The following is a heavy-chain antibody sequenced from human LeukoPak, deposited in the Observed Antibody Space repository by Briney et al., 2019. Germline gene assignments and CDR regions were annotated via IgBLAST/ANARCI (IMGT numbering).Heavy chain of an antibody. CDR1: GFTFSSYW. CDR3: ARDGDVVVPTYNWFDP. D-gene: IGHD2-2*01. V-gene: IGHV3-7*01. CDR2: IKQDGSEK. Sequence: RTGGSLRLSCAASGFTFSSYWMSWVRQAPGKGLEWVANIKQDGSEKYYVDSVKGRFTISRDNAKNSLYLQMNSLRAEDTAVYYCARDGDVVVPTYNWFDPWGQGTLVTVSS. J-gene: IGHJ5*02.